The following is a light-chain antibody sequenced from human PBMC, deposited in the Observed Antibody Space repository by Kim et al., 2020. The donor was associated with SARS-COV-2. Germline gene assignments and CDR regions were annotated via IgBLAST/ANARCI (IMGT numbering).Light chain of an antibody. CDR1: QSVSNSY. V-gene: IGKV3-20*01. Sequence: SPGERATLSCRASQSVSNSYLAWYQQKPGQAPRLLIYGASSRATGIPDRFSGSGSGTDFTLSISRLEPEDFAVYYCQQYGSSPLTFGGGTNVDIK. CDR2: GAS. J-gene: IGKJ4*01. CDR3: QQYGSSPLT.